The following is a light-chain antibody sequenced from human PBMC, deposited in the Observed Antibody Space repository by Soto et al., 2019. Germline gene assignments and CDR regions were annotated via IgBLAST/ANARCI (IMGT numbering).Light chain of an antibody. Sequence: DIVMTQSPDSLGVSLGERATVNCKSSQSVLVRSNSKNYLSWYQQKPGQPPKLLIYWASTRDSGVPDRFSGSGSGTDFTLTISSLQAEDVAVYYCQQYYEIPITFGQGTRLEIK. CDR2: WAS. CDR1: QSVLVRSNSKNY. J-gene: IGKJ5*01. CDR3: QQYYEIPIT. V-gene: IGKV4-1*01.